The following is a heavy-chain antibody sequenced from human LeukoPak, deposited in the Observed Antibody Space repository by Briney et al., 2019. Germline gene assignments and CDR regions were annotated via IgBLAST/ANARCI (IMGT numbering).Heavy chain of an antibody. CDR3: ARGGGYMFDYYYMDV. V-gene: IGHV1-8*01. J-gene: IGHJ6*03. D-gene: IGHD3-10*02. Sequence: ASVKVSCKASGYTFTSYDINWVRQATGQGLEWMGWMNPNSGNTGYAQKFQGRVTMARNTSISTAYMELSSLRSEDTAVYYCARGGGYMFDYYYMDVWGKGTTVTVSS. CDR2: MNPNSGNT. CDR1: GYTFTSYD.